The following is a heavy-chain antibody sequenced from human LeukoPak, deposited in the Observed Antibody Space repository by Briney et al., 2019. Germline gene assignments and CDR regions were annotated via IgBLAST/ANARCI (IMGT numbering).Heavy chain of an antibody. CDR1: GFTPSTYY. D-gene: IGHD6-13*01. V-gene: IGHV3-21*01. CDR2: ITSTGTYI. J-gene: IGHJ4*02. CDR3: ARVAGGKFHLDY. Sequence: GGSLRLSCAASGFTPSTYYMNWVRQAPGKGLEWISSITSTGTYIYYADSVKGRFTISRDNAKNSLYLQMNSLRAEDTAVYFCARVAGGKFHLDYWGQGTQVTVSS.